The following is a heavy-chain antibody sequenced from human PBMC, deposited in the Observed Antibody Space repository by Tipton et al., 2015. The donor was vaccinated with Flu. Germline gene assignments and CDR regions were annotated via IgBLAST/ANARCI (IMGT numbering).Heavy chain of an antibody. CDR2: IWHDGSKE. V-gene: IGHV3-33*01. Sequence: SLRLSCVASGFTFSINGIHWVRQAPGKGLEWVGDIWHDGSKEYYADSVKGRFIISRDNSKNTAYLQMNNLRAEDTAMYYCARDVWTQEGKTLDYWGQGTLVTVSS. J-gene: IGHJ4*02. CDR1: GFTFSING. D-gene: IGHD5-18*01. CDR3: ARDVWTQEGKTLDY.